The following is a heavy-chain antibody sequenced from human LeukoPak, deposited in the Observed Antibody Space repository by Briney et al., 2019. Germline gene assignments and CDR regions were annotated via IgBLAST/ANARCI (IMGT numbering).Heavy chain of an antibody. CDR3: AKNFWSDKYYYYYMDV. J-gene: IGHJ6*03. D-gene: IGHD3-3*01. Sequence: GGSLRLSCAASGFPFSSYVMSWVRQAPGKGLQWVSAISGSGDTTYYADSVKGRFTISRDNSKNTLYLQMNSLRAEDTAVYYCAKNFWSDKYYYYYMDVWGKGTTVTVSS. V-gene: IGHV3-23*01. CDR2: ISGSGDTT. CDR1: GFPFSSYV.